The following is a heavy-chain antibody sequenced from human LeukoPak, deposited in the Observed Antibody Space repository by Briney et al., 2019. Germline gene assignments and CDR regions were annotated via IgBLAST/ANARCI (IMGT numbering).Heavy chain of an antibody. D-gene: IGHD3-10*02. J-gene: IGHJ3*02. CDR1: GGSFSGYY. CDR3: ARGPGANYYVSSDAFDI. Sequence: SETLSLTCAVYGGSFSGYYWSWIRQPPEKGLEWIGEINHSGSTNYNPSLKSRVTISVDTSKNQFSLKLSSVTAADTAVYYCARGPGANYYVSSDAFDIWGQGTMVTVSS. V-gene: IGHV4-34*01. CDR2: INHSGST.